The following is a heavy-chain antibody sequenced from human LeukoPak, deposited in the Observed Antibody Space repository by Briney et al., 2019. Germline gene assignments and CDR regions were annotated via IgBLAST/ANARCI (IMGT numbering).Heavy chain of an antibody. CDR3: ARAMVRGVRRRWFDP. CDR1: GGSFSGYY. V-gene: IGHV4-34*01. Sequence: PSETLSLTCAVDGGSFSGYYWSWIRQPPWKGLDWIGEINHSGSTNYNPSLKSRVTISVDTSKNQFSLKLSSVTAADTAVYYCARAMVRGVRRRWFDPWGQGTLVTVSS. D-gene: IGHD3-10*01. CDR2: INHSGST. J-gene: IGHJ5*02.